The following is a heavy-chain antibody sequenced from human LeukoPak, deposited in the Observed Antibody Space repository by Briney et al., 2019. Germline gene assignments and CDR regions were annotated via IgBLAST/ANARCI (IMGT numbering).Heavy chain of an antibody. J-gene: IGHJ5*02. CDR1: GGTFSSYA. Sequence: SVKVSCKASGGTFSSYAFSWVRQAPGQGLEWMGGIIPIFGTANYAQKFQGRVTITADESTSTAYMELSSLRSEDTAVYYCARLSGDILTGYQVPMWFDPWGQGTLVTVSS. D-gene: IGHD3-9*01. CDR2: IIPIFGTA. V-gene: IGHV1-69*01. CDR3: ARLSGDILTGYQVPMWFDP.